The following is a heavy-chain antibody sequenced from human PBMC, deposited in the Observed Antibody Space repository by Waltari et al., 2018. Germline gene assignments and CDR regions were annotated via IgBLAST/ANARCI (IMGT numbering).Heavy chain of an antibody. Sequence: VQLLESGGGLVQPGGSLRLSCAASGFTFSSYAISWVRQAPGQGLEWMGGIIPIFGTANYAQKFQGRVTITTDESTSTAYMELSSLRSEDTAVYYCARDQVAAAYFDPWGQGTLVTVSS. D-gene: IGHD6-13*01. CDR1: GFTFSSYA. V-gene: IGHV1-69*01. CDR3: ARDQVAAAYFDP. CDR2: IIPIFGTA. J-gene: IGHJ5*02.